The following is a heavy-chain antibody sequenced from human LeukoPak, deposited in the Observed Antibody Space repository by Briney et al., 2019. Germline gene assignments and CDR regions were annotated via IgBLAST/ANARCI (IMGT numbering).Heavy chain of an antibody. Sequence: GGSLRLSCAASGFTFSSYDMHWVRQATGKGLEWVSAIGTAGDTYYPGSVKGRFTISRENAKNSLYLQMNSLRAGDTAVYYCARGGWFGELLYGFDYWGQGTLVTVSS. J-gene: IGHJ4*02. D-gene: IGHD3-10*01. CDR2: IGTAGDT. CDR1: GFTFSSYD. CDR3: ARGGWFGELLYGFDY. V-gene: IGHV3-13*01.